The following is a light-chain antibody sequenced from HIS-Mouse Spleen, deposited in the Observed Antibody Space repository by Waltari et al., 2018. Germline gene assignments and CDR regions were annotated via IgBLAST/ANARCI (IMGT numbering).Light chain of an antibody. Sequence: SYELTQPPSVSVSPGQTARITCSGDALPKKYAYWYQQKSGQAPALVIYEDSKRTSGIPGRFSGSSSGTMATLTISGAQVEDEADYYCYSTDSSGNHRVFGGGTKLTVL. CDR3: YSTDSSGNHRV. CDR2: EDS. V-gene: IGLV3-10*01. CDR1: ALPKKY. J-gene: IGLJ2*01.